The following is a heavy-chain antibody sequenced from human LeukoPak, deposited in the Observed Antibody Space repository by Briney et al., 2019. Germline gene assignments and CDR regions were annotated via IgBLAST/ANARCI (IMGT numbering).Heavy chain of an antibody. CDR3: AKGGQGLPGAFDI. CDR2: IRYDGSNK. D-gene: IGHD3-16*01. Sequence: GGSLRPSCAASGFTFSSYGMHWVRQAPGKGLEWVAFIRYDGSNKYYADSVKGRFTISRDNSKNTLYLQMNSLRAEDTAVYYCAKGGQGLPGAFDIWGQGTMVTVSS. CDR1: GFTFSSYG. J-gene: IGHJ3*02. V-gene: IGHV3-30*02.